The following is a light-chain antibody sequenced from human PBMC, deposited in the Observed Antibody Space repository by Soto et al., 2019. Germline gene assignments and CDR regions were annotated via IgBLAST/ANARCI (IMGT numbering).Light chain of an antibody. CDR2: GAS. Sequence: EVVLTQSPGTLSLSPGERATLSCRASQSVSNFYLAWYQQKPGQAPRLLMYGASNRATGIPDRFSGSGSGTDLTLTISRLEPEDFAVYYCQHYSSAPYTFGQGTKLEIK. J-gene: IGKJ2*01. CDR1: QSVSNFY. CDR3: QHYSSAPYT. V-gene: IGKV3-20*01.